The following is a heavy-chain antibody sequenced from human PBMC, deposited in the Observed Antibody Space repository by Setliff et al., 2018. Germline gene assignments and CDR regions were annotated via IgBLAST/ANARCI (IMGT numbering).Heavy chain of an antibody. V-gene: IGHV4-34*01. CDR1: GGSFSSFY. CDR3: ADGYLDY. J-gene: IGHJ4*02. CDR2: INHSGTT. Sequence: SETLSLTCAVYGGSFSSFYWSWIRQPPGKGLEWIGEINHSGTTTYNPFLKSRVSISLDTSKNQFSLKLSSVTAADTAVYYCADGYLDYWGQGTLVTVSS.